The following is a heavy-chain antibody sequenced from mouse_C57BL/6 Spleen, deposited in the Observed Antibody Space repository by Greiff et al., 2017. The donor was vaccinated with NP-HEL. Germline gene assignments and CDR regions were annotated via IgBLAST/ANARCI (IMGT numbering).Heavy chain of an antibody. CDR3: SFITTVVEYFDY. Sequence: VQLQQPGAELVKPGASVKLSCKASGYTFTSYWMHWVKQRPGQGLEWIGMIHPNSGSTNYNEKFKSKATLTVDKSSSTAYMQLSSLTSEDSAVYYCSFITTVVEYFDYWGQGTTLTVSS. V-gene: IGHV1-64*01. CDR2: IHPNSGST. J-gene: IGHJ2*01. D-gene: IGHD1-1*01. CDR1: GYTFTSYW.